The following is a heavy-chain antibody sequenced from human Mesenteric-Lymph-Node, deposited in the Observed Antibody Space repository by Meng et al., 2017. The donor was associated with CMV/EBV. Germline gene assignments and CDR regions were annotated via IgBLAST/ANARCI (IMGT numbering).Heavy chain of an antibody. D-gene: IGHD1-14*01. CDR3: AREKPGHKGMDV. V-gene: IGHV1-2*02. Sequence: ASVKVSCKASGYTFTGYYMHWVRQAPGQGLEWMGWVNPNSGGTNYAQKFQGRVTMTRDTSISTAYMELSRLRSDDTAVYYCAREKPGHKGMDVWGQGTTVTVSS. CDR1: GYTFTGYY. J-gene: IGHJ6*02. CDR2: VNPNSGGT.